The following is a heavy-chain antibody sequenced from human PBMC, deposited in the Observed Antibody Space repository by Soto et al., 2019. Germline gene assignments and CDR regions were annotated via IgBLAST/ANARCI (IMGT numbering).Heavy chain of an antibody. CDR1: GYTFTSYD. CDR2: MNPNSGNT. D-gene: IGHD2-2*01. Sequence: ASVKVSCKASGYTFTSYDINWVRQATGQGLEWMGWMNPNSGNTGYAQKFQGRVTMTRNTSISTAYMELSSLRSEDTAGYYCARGPIVVVPAATIYYYYMDVWGKGTTVTVSS. J-gene: IGHJ6*03. V-gene: IGHV1-8*01. CDR3: ARGPIVVVPAATIYYYYMDV.